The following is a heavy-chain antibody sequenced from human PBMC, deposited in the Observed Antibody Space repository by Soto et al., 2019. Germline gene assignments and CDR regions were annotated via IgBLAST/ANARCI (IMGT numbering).Heavy chain of an antibody. V-gene: IGHV1-18*01. CDR1: GYTFTSYG. D-gene: IGHD1-26*01. Sequence: ASVKVSCKASGYTFTSYGISWVRQAPGQGLEWMGWISAFNGNTYYAQKLQGRVTMTTDTSTTTAYMDLRSLRFDDTAVYYCAGSAGVGAPPPDIWGQGTMVTVAS. CDR3: AGSAGVGAPPPDI. J-gene: IGHJ3*02. CDR2: ISAFNGNT.